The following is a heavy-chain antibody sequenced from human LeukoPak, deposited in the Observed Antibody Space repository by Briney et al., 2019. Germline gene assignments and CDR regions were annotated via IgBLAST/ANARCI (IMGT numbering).Heavy chain of an antibody. J-gene: IGHJ5*02. CDR3: ARNVPAAPYNWFDP. CDR1: GGSISSYY. V-gene: IGHV4-59*01. Sequence: SETLSLTCTVSGGSISSYYWSWIRQPPGKGLVWIVYIYYSGSTNYNPSLKSRVTISVDTSKNQFSLKLSSVTAADTAVYYCARNVPAAPYNWFDPWGQGTLVTVSS. D-gene: IGHD2-2*01. CDR2: IYYSGST.